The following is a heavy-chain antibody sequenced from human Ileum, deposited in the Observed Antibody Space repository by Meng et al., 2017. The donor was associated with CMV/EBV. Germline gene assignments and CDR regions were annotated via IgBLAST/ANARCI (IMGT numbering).Heavy chain of an antibody. CDR3: ARWGGEGSTSGLDS. V-gene: IGHV3-7*01. J-gene: IGHJ4*02. Sequence: GGSLRLSCAVSGFRFDNYWMTWVRQAPEKGLEWVANIKEDGSEKNYVDSVKGRFTISRDNSNNLVHLQMSDLRAEDTSVYYCARWGGEGSTSGLDSWGQGTLVTVSS. CDR1: GFRFDNYW. CDR2: IKEDGSEK. D-gene: IGHD2/OR15-2a*01.